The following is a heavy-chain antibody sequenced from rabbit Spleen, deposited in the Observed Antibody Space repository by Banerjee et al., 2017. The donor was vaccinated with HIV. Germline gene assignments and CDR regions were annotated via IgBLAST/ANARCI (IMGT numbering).Heavy chain of an antibody. CDR1: GFSFSDRDV. CDR3: ARDDSGYGDADL. Sequence: QEQLVESGGGLVKPEGSLTLACKASGFSFSDRDVMCWVRQAPGKGLEWIACIYGGSSDNTYYASWAKGRFTISKTSSTTMTLQMAGLTAADTATYFCARDDSGYGDADLWGQGTLVTVS. CDR2: IYGGSSDNT. V-gene: IGHV1S45*01. D-gene: IGHD6-1*01. J-gene: IGHJ4*01.